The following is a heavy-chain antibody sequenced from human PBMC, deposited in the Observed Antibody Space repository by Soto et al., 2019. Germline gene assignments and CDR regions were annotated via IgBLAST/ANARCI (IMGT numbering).Heavy chain of an antibody. CDR3: TTWGLLGYCSGGSCYLGYYYYGMDV. V-gene: IGHV3-15*07. CDR1: GFTFSNAW. J-gene: IGHJ6*02. Sequence: GGSLRLSCAASGFTFSNAWMNWVRQAPGKGLEWVGRIKSKTDGGTTDYAAPVKGRFTISRDDSKNTLYLQMNSLKTEDTAVYYCTTWGLLGYCSGGSCYLGYYYYGMDVWGQGTTVTVSS. CDR2: IKSKTDGGTT. D-gene: IGHD2-15*01.